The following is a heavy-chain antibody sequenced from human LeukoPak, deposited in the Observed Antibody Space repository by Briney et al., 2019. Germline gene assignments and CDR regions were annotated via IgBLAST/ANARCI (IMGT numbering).Heavy chain of an antibody. CDR2: IRTKGYGGNT. V-gene: IGHV3-49*04. Sequence: GGSLRLSCSASGFTFREYAMSWVRQAPGRGLEWVGFIRTKGYGGNTEYAASANGRFTISRDDSKSIVYLQMNSLKADDTAVYYCTRDPRYNSDRNIYDYWGRGTGIMVSS. J-gene: IGHJ4*02. CDR3: TRDPRYNSDRNIYDY. D-gene: IGHD1-14*01. CDR1: GFTFREYA.